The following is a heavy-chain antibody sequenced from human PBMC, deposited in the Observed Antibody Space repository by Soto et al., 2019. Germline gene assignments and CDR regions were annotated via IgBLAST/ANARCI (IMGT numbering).Heavy chain of an antibody. J-gene: IGHJ3*02. CDR1: GYTFTGYY. D-gene: IGHD3-10*01. V-gene: IGHV1-2*04. CDR2: VNPNSGGT. Sequence: GASVKVSCKASGYTFTGYYMHWVRQAPGQGLEWMGWVNPNSGGTNYAQKFQGWVTMTRDTSISTAYMELSRLRSDDTAVYYCARDGYYGSGSYCQFDIWGQGTMVTVSS. CDR3: ARDGYYGSGSYCQFDI.